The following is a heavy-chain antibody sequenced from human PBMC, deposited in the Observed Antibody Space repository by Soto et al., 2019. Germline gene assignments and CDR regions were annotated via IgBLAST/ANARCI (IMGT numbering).Heavy chain of an antibody. V-gene: IGHV4-31*03. CDR2: IYYSGST. J-gene: IGHJ4*02. D-gene: IGHD1-1*01. Sequence: SETLSPTCPFSGFSISSGDYYWSWIRQHPGKGLEWIGYIYYSGSTYYNPSLKSRVTISVDTSKNQFSLKLSSVTAADTAVYYRARWPQLEPRFDYWGQGTLVTVSS. CDR3: ARWPQLEPRFDY. CDR1: GFSISSGDYY.